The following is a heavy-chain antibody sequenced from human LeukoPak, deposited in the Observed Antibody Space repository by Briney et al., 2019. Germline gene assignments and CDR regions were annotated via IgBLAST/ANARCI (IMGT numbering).Heavy chain of an antibody. V-gene: IGHV3-48*03. CDR3: VREGGYNHFDY. D-gene: IGHD5-24*01. CDR2: ISSSACTM. CDR1: GFTFSTYE. Sequence: GGSLRLSCAASGFTFSTYERNCVRQAPGKGLEWVSYISSSACTMYYADSVTGRFHVSRDNAKNSLYLQLNSLRAEDTAVYYCVREGGYNHFDYWGRGTLVTVSS. J-gene: IGHJ4*02.